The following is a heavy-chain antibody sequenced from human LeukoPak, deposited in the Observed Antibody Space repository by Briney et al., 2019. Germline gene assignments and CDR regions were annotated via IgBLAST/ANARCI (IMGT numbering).Heavy chain of an antibody. J-gene: IGHJ6*02. CDR2: IYYSGST. CDR1: GGSISSYY. V-gene: IGHV4-59*08. CDR3: ASITMVRGVITEPYYYYGMDV. Sequence: SETPSLTCTVSGGSISSYYWSWIRQPPGKGLERIGYIYYSGSTNYNPSLKSRVTISVDTSKNQFPLKLSSVTAADTAVYYCASITMVRGVITEPYYYYGMDVWGQGTTVTVSS. D-gene: IGHD3-10*01.